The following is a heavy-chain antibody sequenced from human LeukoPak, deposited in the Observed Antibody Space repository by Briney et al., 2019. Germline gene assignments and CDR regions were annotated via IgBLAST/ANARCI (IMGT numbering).Heavy chain of an antibody. CDR1: GGTFSSYA. CDR3: ARDRDIVATIIGY. V-gene: IGHV1-2*02. CDR2: INPNSGGT. D-gene: IGHD5-12*01. J-gene: IGHJ4*02. Sequence: ASVKVSCKASGGTFSSYAISWVRQAPGQGLEWMGWINPNSGGTNYAQKFQGRVTMTRDTSISTAYMEPSRLRSDDTAVYYCARDRDIVATIIGYWGQGTLVTVS.